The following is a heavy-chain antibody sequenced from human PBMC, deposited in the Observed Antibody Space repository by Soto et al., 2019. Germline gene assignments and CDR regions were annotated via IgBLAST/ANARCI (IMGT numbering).Heavy chain of an antibody. CDR1: GASVSSTSYY. Sequence: QLQLQESGPGLVKPSETVSLTCAVSGASVSSTSYYWAWIRQPPGRGLEWVGTSHSSGSSYYNPSPQSRVTLSRDTSKNQFSLTLTSVTAPDTAVYFCARHDELYTSFDYWGQGTLLSVSS. CDR2: SHSSGSS. V-gene: IGHV4-39*01. CDR3: ARHDELYTSFDY. D-gene: IGHD2-2*02. J-gene: IGHJ4*02.